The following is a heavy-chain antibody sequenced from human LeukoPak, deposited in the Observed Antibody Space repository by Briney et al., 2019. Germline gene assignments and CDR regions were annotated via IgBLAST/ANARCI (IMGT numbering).Heavy chain of an antibody. CDR3: ARGPNYGSGSNFDY. Sequence: SETLSLTCAVYGGSFSGYYWSWIRQPPGKGLEWIGEINHRGSTNYNPSLKSRVTISVDTSRNQFSLKLSSVTAADTAVYYCARGPNYGSGSNFDYWGQGTLVTVSS. CDR1: GGSFSGYY. J-gene: IGHJ4*02. CDR2: INHRGST. D-gene: IGHD3-10*01. V-gene: IGHV4-34*01.